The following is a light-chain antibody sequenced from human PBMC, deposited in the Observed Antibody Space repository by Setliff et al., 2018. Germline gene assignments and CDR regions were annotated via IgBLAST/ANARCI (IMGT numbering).Light chain of an antibody. V-gene: IGLV2-8*01. CDR2: EVS. Sequence: QSVLTQPPSASGSPGQSVTISCTGTSSDVGGYNYVSWYQQHPGKAPKFMIYEVSRRPSGVPDRSSGSKSGNTASLTVSGLQAEDEADYYCSSYAGSNNPYVFGTGTKVTVL. CDR1: SSDVGGYNY. CDR3: SSYAGSNNPYV. J-gene: IGLJ1*01.